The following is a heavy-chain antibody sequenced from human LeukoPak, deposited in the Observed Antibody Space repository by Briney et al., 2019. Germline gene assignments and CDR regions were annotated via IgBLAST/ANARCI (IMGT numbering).Heavy chain of an antibody. CDR3: ATGITTGKGI. CDR1: GFTVSSNY. Sequence: PGGSLRLSCAASGFTVSSNYMSWVRQAPGKGLEWVSVIYSGGTTDYADSVKGRFTISRDSSKNTLYLQMNSLRAEDTAIYYCATGITTGKGIWGQGTLVTVSS. CDR2: IYSGGTT. J-gene: IGHJ4*02. D-gene: IGHD1-7*01. V-gene: IGHV3-66*01.